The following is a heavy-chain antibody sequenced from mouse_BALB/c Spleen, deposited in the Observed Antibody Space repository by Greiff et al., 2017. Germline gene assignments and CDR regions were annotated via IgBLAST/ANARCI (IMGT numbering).Heavy chain of an antibody. CDR1: GYSITSDYA. CDR3: ARKGVLYYYAMDY. J-gene: IGHJ4*01. V-gene: IGHV3-2*02. Sequence: EVKLMESGPSLVKPSQSLSLTCTVTGYSITSDYAWNWIRQFPGNKLEWMGYISYSGSTSYNPSLKSRISITRDTSKNQFFLQLNSVTTEDTATYYCARKGVLYYYAMDYWGQGTSVTVSS. CDR2: ISYSGST. D-gene: IGHD2-14*01.